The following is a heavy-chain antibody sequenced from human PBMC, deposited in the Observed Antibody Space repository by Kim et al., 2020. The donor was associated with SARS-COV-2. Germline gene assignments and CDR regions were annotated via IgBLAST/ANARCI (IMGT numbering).Heavy chain of an antibody. CDR1: GGSISSYY. D-gene: IGHD6-19*01. CDR3: ARDYIGGWSLYYYYYGMDV. V-gene: IGHV4-4*07. Sequence: SETLSLTCTVSGGSISSYYWSWIRQPAGKGLEWIGRIYTSGSTNYNPSLKSRVTMSVDTSKNQFSLKLRFVTAADTAVYYCARDYIGGWSLYYYYYGMDVWGQGTTVTVSS. CDR2: IYTSGST. J-gene: IGHJ6*02.